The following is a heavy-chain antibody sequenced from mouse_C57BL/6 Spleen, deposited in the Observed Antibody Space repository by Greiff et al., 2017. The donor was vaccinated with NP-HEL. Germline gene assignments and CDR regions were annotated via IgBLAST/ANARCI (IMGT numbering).Heavy chain of an antibody. V-gene: IGHV1-59*01. Sequence: QVQLQQSGAELVRPGTSVKLSCKASGYTFTSYWMHWVKQRPGQGLEWIGVIDPSDSYTNYNQKFKGKATLTVDTSSSTAYMQLSSLTSEDSAVYYCARGALLRGAMDYWGQGTSVTVSS. J-gene: IGHJ4*01. CDR1: GYTFTSYW. CDR3: ARGALLRGAMDY. D-gene: IGHD1-2*01. CDR2: IDPSDSYT.